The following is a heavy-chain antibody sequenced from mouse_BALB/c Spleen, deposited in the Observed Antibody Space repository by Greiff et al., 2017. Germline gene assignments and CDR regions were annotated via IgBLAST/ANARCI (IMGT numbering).Heavy chain of an antibody. D-gene: IGHD1-1*01. Sequence: VQLQQSGAELVKPGASVKLSCTASGFNIKDTYMHWVKQRPEQVLEWIGRIDPANGNTKYDPKFQGKATITADTSSNTAYLQLSSLTSEDTAVYYCARTLLLRYFDYWGQGTTLTVSS. CDR3: ARTLLLRYFDY. V-gene: IGHV14-3*02. CDR2: IDPANGNT. J-gene: IGHJ2*01. CDR1: GFNIKDTY.